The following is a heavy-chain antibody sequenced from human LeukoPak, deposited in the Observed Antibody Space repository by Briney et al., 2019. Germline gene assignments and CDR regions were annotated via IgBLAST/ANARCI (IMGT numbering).Heavy chain of an antibody. CDR2: TRNKPNSYTT. J-gene: IGHJ5*02. Sequence: GGSLRLSCAASGFTFSDHYMDWVRQAPGKGLEWVGRTRNKPNSYTTEYAASVKGRFTISRDDSKNSLYLQMNSLRAEDTAVYYCARDRGAYCSGGNCYSRNWFDPWGQGTLVTVSS. CDR3: ARDRGAYCSGGNCYSRNWFDP. CDR1: GFTFSDHY. V-gene: IGHV3-72*01. D-gene: IGHD2-15*01.